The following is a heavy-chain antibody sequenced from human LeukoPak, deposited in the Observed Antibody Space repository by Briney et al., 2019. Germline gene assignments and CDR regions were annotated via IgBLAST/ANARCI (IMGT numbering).Heavy chain of an antibody. V-gene: IGHV3-48*03. CDR1: GFTFSSYE. J-gene: IGHJ4*02. CDR2: ISSSGSTI. Sequence: PGGSLRLSCAASGFTFSSYEMNWVRQAPGKGLEWVSYISSSGSTIYYADSVKGRFTISRDNAKNSLYLQMNSLRAEDTAVYYCAGTRGSSWPFDYWGQGTLVTVSS. D-gene: IGHD6-13*01. CDR3: AGTRGSSWPFDY.